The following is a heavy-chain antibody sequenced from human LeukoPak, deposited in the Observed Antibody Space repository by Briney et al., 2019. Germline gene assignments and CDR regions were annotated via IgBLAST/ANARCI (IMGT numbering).Heavy chain of an antibody. CDR3: ARDLTASNVMMTYYYMDV. CDR2: ISAYNGNT. D-gene: IGHD3-16*01. J-gene: IGHJ6*03. CDR1: GYTFTSYD. V-gene: IGHV1-18*01. Sequence: ASVKVSCKASGYTFTSYDINWVRQATGQGLEWMGWISAYNGNTNYAHKFQGRVTMTTDTSTSTAYMELRSLRSDDTAVYYCARDLTASNVMMTYYYMDVWGKGTTVTISS.